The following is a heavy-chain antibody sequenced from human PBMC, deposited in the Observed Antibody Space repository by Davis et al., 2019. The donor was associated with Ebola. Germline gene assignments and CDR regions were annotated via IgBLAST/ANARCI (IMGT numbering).Heavy chain of an antibody. Sequence: GESLKISCKASGYSFTNYWIGWVRQVPGKGLEWMGIIYPGDSDTRYSPSFQGQVTISADKSISTAYLQWSSLKASDTAMYYCARLPHDSSGYYRYYYYGMDVWGQGTTVTVSS. CDR1: GYSFTNYW. D-gene: IGHD3-22*01. V-gene: IGHV5-51*01. J-gene: IGHJ6*02. CDR3: ARLPHDSSGYYRYYYYGMDV. CDR2: IYPGDSDT.